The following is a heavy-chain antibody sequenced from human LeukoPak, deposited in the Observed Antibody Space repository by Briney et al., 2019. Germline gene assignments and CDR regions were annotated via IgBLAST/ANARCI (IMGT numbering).Heavy chain of an antibody. J-gene: IGHJ6*03. CDR2: ISGSAARA. CDR1: GFTFSSYG. V-gene: IGHV3-21*01. CDR3: ARVPLWCSSTSCYEPPNYYYYYMDV. D-gene: IGHD2-2*01. Sequence: GGSLRLSCAASGFTFSSYGMYWVRQAPGRGLEWVSAISGSAARAFYADSVKGRFTISRDNAKNSLYLQMNSLRAEDTAVYYCARVPLWCSSTSCYEPPNYYYYYMDVWGKGTTVTVSS.